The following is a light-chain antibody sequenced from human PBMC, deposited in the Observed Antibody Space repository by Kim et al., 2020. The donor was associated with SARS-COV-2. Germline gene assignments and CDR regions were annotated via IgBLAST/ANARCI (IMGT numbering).Light chain of an antibody. CDR3: CSYSGSYSWV. Sequence: QSALTQPRSVSGSPGQSVTISCTGTSSDFDAYNSVSWYQQHPGKAPKLMISDVNKRPSGVPDRFSGSKSGNTASLTISGLQAEDEADYHCCSYSGSYSWVFGGGTKVTVL. CDR2: DVN. V-gene: IGLV2-11*01. J-gene: IGLJ3*02. CDR1: SSDFDAYNS.